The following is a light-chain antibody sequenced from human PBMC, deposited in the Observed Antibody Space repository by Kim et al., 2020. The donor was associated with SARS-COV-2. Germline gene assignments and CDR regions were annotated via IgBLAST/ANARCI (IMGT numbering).Light chain of an antibody. Sequence: QSVLTQPPSVSGAPGQRVTISCTGNSSNIGAGSNVHWYQQLPGTAPKLLIYANINRPAGVPDRFSGSKSGTSASLAITGLQAEDEATYYCQSHDNTLLFGGGTMVTVL. CDR2: ANI. J-gene: IGLJ2*01. CDR1: SSNIGAGSN. V-gene: IGLV1-40*01. CDR3: QSHDNTLL.